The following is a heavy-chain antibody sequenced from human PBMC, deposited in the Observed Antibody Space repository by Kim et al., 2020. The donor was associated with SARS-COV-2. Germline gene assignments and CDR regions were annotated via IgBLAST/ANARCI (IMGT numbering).Heavy chain of an antibody. D-gene: IGHD4-17*01. CDR2: ISSSSSYT. CDR3: ASVRNYGDSLPGAFDI. J-gene: IGHJ3*02. Sequence: GGSLRLSCAASGFTFSDYYMSWIRQAPGKGLEWVSYISSSSSYTNYADSVKGRFTISRDNAKNSLYLQMNSLRAEDTAVYYCASVRNYGDSLPGAFDIWGQGTMVTVSS. CDR1: GFTFSDYY. V-gene: IGHV3-11*03.